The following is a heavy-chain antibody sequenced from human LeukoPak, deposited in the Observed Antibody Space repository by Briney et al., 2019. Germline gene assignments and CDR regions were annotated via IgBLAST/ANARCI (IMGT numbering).Heavy chain of an antibody. Sequence: GGSLRLSCAASGFTFSSYSMNWVRQAPGKGLEWVSSISGSSSYIYYADSVKGRFTISRDNAKNSPYLQMNSLRAEDTAVYYCARRRITMVRGIDYWGQGTLVTVSS. J-gene: IGHJ4*02. CDR1: GFTFSSYS. CDR2: ISGSSSYI. V-gene: IGHV3-21*01. D-gene: IGHD3-10*01. CDR3: ARRRITMVRGIDY.